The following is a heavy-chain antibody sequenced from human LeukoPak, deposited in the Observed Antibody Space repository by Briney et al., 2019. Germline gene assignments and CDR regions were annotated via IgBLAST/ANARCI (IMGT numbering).Heavy chain of an antibody. CDR1: GGSISSGDYY. J-gene: IGHJ6*02. D-gene: IGHD6-13*01. CDR3: ARVQTLPAPGNYYYGMDV. Sequence: SRTLSLTCTVSGGSISSGDYYWSWIRQPPGKGLEWIGYMYYSGSTYYNPSLKSRVTISVDTSKHQSSLQLSSVTAADTAVHYCARVQTLPAPGNYYYGMDVWGQGTTVTVSS. CDR2: MYYSGST. V-gene: IGHV4-30-4*01.